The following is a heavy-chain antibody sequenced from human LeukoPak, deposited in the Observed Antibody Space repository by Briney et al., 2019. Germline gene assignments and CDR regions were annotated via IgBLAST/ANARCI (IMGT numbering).Heavy chain of an antibody. CDR2: INGRGDNT. D-gene: IGHD2/OR15-2a*01. CDR3: AKDRVSPGFNWFDP. V-gene: IGHV3-23*01. J-gene: IGHJ5*02. CDR1: GVIISSYA. Sequence: GGSLRLSCAASGVIISSYAMSWVRQAPGKGLEWVSAINGRGDNTYYADFVKGWFTISRDNSKSAVYLQMNSLRTEDTAVYYCAKDRVSPGFNWFDPWGQGTLVTVSS.